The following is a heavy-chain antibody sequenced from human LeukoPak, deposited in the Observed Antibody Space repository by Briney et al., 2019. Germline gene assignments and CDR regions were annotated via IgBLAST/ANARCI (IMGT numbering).Heavy chain of an antibody. CDR1: GGSISSYY. V-gene: IGHV4-59*01. J-gene: IGHJ4*02. Sequence: SETLSLTCTVSGGSISSYYWSWIRQPPGKGLEWIGYVYYSGGTNYNPSLKSRVTISVDTSKNQFSLKLSSVTAAVTAVYYCARVGYSYGPFFDYWGQGTLVTVSS. CDR2: VYYSGGT. D-gene: IGHD5-18*01. CDR3: ARVGYSYGPFFDY.